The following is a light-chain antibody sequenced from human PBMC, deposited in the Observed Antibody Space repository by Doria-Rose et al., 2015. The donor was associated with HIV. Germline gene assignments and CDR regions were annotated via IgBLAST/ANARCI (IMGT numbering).Light chain of an antibody. Sequence: TQSPGTLSLSPGERATLSCRASQSFGSTYLAWYQQKPGQALSLLIYDGSTRSTGIPDRFSASGSGTDFTLTINRLEPEDFALYYCHQYGTSWTFGQGTKVEI. V-gene: IGKV3-20*01. CDR1: QSFGSTY. J-gene: IGKJ1*01. CDR3: HQYGTSWT. CDR2: DGS.